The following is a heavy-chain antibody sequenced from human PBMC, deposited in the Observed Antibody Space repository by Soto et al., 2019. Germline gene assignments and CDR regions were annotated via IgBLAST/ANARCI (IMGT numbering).Heavy chain of an antibody. CDR2: INPNSGGT. V-gene: IGHV1-2*02. Sequence: ASVKVSCKASGYTFSDYYIHWVRQAPGQGLEWMGWINPNSGGTKYAPKFQGGVTMTRDTSVTTAYMELSRLRSGDTAVYYCAREPATAKPEGVDFWGQGTLVTVSS. D-gene: IGHD1-1*01. CDR1: GYTFSDYY. J-gene: IGHJ4*02. CDR3: AREPATAKPEGVDF.